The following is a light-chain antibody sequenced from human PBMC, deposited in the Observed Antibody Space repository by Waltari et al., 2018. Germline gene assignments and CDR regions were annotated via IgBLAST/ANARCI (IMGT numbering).Light chain of an antibody. CDR1: QDISDY. CDR3: QQYDDLPYT. CDR2: DAS. Sequence: IQLTQSPSSLSASVGDRVTITCQPRQDISDYLNWFQHNQVKAPNLLIYDASSLQKGVPSRFSGSGSGTEFTFTISSLQPDDLATYYCQQYDDLPYTFGQGTKLEI. V-gene: IGKV1-33*01. J-gene: IGKJ2*01.